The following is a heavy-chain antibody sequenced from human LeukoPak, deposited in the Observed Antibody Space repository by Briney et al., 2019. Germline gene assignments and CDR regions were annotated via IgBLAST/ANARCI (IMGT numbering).Heavy chain of an antibody. V-gene: IGHV4-61*02. Sequence: SETLSLTCTVSGGSISSGSYYWSWIRQPAGEGLEWIGRIYTSGGTNCNPSLKSRVTISVDTSKNQFSLKLSSVTAADTAVYYCARVPSYYYDSSGYGWGQGTLVTVSS. J-gene: IGHJ4*02. CDR3: ARVPSYYYDSSGYG. CDR2: IYTSGGT. CDR1: GGSISSGSYY. D-gene: IGHD3-22*01.